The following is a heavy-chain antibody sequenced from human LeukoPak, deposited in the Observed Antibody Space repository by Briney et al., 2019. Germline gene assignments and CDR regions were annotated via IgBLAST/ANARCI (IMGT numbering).Heavy chain of an antibody. CDR3: ARGIDEWLYLNY. V-gene: IGHV3-21*04. CDR2: ISSSNYI. D-gene: IGHD3-3*01. CDR1: GFTFSSYS. Sequence: GGSLRLSCAASGFTFSSYSMNWVRQAPGKGLEWVSSISSSNYIYYADSMKGRFTISRDNAQNSLYLQMYSLRAEDTAVYYCARGIDEWLYLNYWGQGALVTVSS. J-gene: IGHJ4*02.